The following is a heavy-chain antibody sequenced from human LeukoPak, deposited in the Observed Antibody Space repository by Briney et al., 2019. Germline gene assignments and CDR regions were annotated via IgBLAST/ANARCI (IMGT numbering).Heavy chain of an antibody. Sequence: GGSLSLSCAASGFTFDDYAMHGVREARGKGLEWVSGISWNSGSIGYAVSVKGRFTISRDNAKNSLYLQMNSLRAEDMALYYCAKDYGAGILRAFDIWGQGTMVTVSS. CDR1: GFTFDDYA. CDR2: ISWNSGSI. J-gene: IGHJ3*02. CDR3: AKDYGAGILRAFDI. V-gene: IGHV3-9*03. D-gene: IGHD3-10*01.